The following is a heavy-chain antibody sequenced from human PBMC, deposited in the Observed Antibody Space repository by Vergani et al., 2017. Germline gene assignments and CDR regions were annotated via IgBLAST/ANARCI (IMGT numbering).Heavy chain of an antibody. V-gene: IGHV3-53*01. J-gene: IGHJ6*02. Sequence: EVQMVESGGGLIQPGGSLRLSCAASGFTVSSNYMSWVRQAPGKGLEWVSVIYSGGSTYYADSVKGRFTSSRDNSKNTLYLQMNSLRAEDTAVYYCAKGGIFGLAGPSSPYYYYGMDVWGQGTTVTVSS. CDR3: AKGGIFGLAGPSSPYYYYGMDV. D-gene: IGHD3-3*01. CDR2: IYSGGST. CDR1: GFTVSSNY.